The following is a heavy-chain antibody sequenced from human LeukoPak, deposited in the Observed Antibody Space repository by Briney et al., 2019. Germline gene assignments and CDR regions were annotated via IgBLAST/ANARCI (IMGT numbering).Heavy chain of an antibody. V-gene: IGHV3-30*18. Sequence: GGSLRLSCAASGFTFSSYAMHWVRQAPDKGLEWVSVISFDGTNEYYADSVKGRFFISRDNSKDTLYLQMTSLRPEDTAVYSCAKGFGDYYPGLCSRWGQGTLVTVSS. CDR3: AKGFGDYYPGLCSR. J-gene: IGHJ4*02. D-gene: IGHD4-17*01. CDR1: GFTFSSYA. CDR2: ISFDGTNE.